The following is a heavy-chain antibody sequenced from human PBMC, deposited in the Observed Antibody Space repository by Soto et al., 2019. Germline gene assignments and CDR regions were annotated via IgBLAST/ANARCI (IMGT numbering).Heavy chain of an antibody. CDR1: GYTFTSYD. CDR2: MNPNSGNT. Sequence: VSVKVFCKASGYTFTSYDINWVRQATGQGLEWMGWMNPNSGNTGYAQKFQGRVTMTRNTSISTAYMELSSLRSEDTAVYYCARGVLLWFGESGPPYYYYYMDVWGKGTTVTVSS. V-gene: IGHV1-8*01. CDR3: ARGVLLWFGESGPPYYYYYMDV. J-gene: IGHJ6*03. D-gene: IGHD3-10*01.